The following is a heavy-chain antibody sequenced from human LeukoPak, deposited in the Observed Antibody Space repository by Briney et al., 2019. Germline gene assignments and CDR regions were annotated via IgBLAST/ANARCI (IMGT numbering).Heavy chain of an antibody. Sequence: ASVKVSCKASGYTFTSYGISWVRQATGQGLEWMGWMSPNSGNTGYAQKFQDRVTMTRDTSIGTAYMELSSLRSEDTAVYYCARDYGGNSGWFDPWGQGTLVTVSS. CDR1: GYTFTSYG. D-gene: IGHD4-23*01. CDR3: ARDYGGNSGWFDP. CDR2: MSPNSGNT. J-gene: IGHJ5*02. V-gene: IGHV1-8*02.